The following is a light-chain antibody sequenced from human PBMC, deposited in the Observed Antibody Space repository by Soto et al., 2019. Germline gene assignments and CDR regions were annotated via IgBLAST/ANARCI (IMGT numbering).Light chain of an antibody. CDR1: QDIHTW. CDR2: GAS. Sequence: DIQMTQSPSSVSASVGDRVTITCRASQDIHTWLAWYQQKPGKAPNLLIYGASTLHSGVPSRFSASGSGRAFTLTISSLQPEDFATYYCQQANSFPFAFGPGTKVDFK. J-gene: IGKJ3*01. V-gene: IGKV1-12*02. CDR3: QQANSFPFA.